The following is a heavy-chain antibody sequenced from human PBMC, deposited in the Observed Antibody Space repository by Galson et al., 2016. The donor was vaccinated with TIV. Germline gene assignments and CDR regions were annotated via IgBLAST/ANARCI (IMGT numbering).Heavy chain of an antibody. CDR3: AKTQVDIVVAPAATPGYYFDY. Sequence: SLRLSCAASGFTFNTNTMSWIRQAPGKGLEWVSTSSGSGDTIYYADSVKGRFTISRDNSKGTLYLQMSSLRVGDTAIYYCAKTQVDIVVAPAATPGYYFDYWGQGTLVTVSS. J-gene: IGHJ4*02. D-gene: IGHD2-2*02. CDR1: GFTFNTNT. V-gene: IGHV3-23*01. CDR2: SSGSGDTI.